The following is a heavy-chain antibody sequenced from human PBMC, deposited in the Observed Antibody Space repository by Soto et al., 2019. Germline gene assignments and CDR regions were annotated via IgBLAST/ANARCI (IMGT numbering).Heavy chain of an antibody. CDR2: ISSSSSYT. CDR1: GFTFSDYY. Sequence: QVQLVESGGGLVKPGGSLRLSCAASGFTFSDYYMSWIRQAPGKGLEWVSYISSSSSYTNYADSVKGRFTISRDNAKNSLYLQMNSLRAEDTAVYYCARSKATRVLGAFDIWGQGTMVTVSS. D-gene: IGHD3-10*01. J-gene: IGHJ3*02. V-gene: IGHV3-11*05. CDR3: ARSKATRVLGAFDI.